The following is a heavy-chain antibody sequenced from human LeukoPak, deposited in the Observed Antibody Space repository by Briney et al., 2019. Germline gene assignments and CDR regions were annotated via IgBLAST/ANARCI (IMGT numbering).Heavy chain of an antibody. CDR3: ARSIAARYYFDY. CDR2: ISGSGGST. CDR1: GFTFSSYA. Sequence: GGSLRLSCAASGFTFSSYAMSWVRQAPGKGLEWVSAISGSGGSTYYADSVRGRFTISRDNSKNTLYLQMNSLRAEDTAVYYCARSIAARYYFDYWGQGTLVTVSS. V-gene: IGHV3-23*01. D-gene: IGHD6-6*01. J-gene: IGHJ4*02.